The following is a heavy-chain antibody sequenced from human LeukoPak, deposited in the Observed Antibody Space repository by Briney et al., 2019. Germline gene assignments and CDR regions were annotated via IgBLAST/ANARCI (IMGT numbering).Heavy chain of an antibody. D-gene: IGHD3-22*01. Sequence: GGSLRLSCAASGFTFNNYWMHWVRQAPGKGLEWVSVIYSGGGTYYADSVKGRFTISRDNSKNTLYLQMNSLRAEDTAVYYCARERDSRGYWGQGTLVTVSS. V-gene: IGHV3-66*01. CDR1: GFTFNNYW. J-gene: IGHJ4*02. CDR2: IYSGGGT. CDR3: ARERDSRGY.